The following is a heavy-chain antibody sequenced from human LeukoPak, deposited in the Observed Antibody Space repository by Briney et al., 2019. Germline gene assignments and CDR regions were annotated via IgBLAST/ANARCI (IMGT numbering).Heavy chain of an antibody. CDR2: IYGGGTT. V-gene: IGHV3-66*01. J-gene: IGHJ6*02. CDR1: GFTVSSKY. D-gene: IGHD1-26*01. CDR3: AKSVGGRDYYYYGMDV. Sequence: PGGSLRLSCAASGFTVSSKYMSWVRQAPGKGLECVSVIYGGGTTFYADSVKGRFTISRDNSKNTLYLQMNSLRAEDTAVCYCAKSVGGRDYYYYGMDVWGQGTTVTVSS.